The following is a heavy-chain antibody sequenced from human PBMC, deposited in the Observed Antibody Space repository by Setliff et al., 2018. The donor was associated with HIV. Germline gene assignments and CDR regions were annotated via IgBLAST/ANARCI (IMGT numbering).Heavy chain of an antibody. CDR3: ARGGSNSWSPFDY. V-gene: IGHV3-64*04. D-gene: IGHD6-13*01. Sequence: PGGSLRLSCSASGFTFSSYAMHWVRQAPGKGLEYVSAISSNGGSTYYADSVKGRFTISRDSSKNTLYLQMNSLRAEDTAVYYCARGGSNSWSPFDYWGQGTLVTVSS. J-gene: IGHJ4*02. CDR1: GFTFSSYA. CDR2: ISSNGGST.